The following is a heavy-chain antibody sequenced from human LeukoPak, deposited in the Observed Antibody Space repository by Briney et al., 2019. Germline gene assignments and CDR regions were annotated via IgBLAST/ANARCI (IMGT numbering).Heavy chain of an antibody. D-gene: IGHD4-17*01. Sequence: SETLSLTCAVYGGSFSGYYWSWIRQPPGKGLEWIGYIYYSGGTNYNPSPKSRVTISVDTSKNQFSLNLSSVTAADTATYYCAREGGDSVGDAFDIWGQGTMVTVSS. CDR3: AREGGDSVGDAFDI. CDR1: GGSFSGYY. J-gene: IGHJ3*02. CDR2: IYYSGGT. V-gene: IGHV4-59*01.